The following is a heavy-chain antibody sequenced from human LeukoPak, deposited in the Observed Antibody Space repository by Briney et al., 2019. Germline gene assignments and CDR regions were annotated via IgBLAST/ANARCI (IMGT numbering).Heavy chain of an antibody. CDR3: ARSQKLLWFGELN. J-gene: IGHJ4*02. D-gene: IGHD3-10*01. CDR1: GFTFSSYS. V-gene: IGHV3-48*04. Sequence: GGSLRLSCAASGFTFSSYSMTGVRQAPGKGLEWVSYISSSSSTIYYADSVKGRFTISRDNAKNPLYLQMNSLRAEDTAVYYCARSQKLLWFGELNWGQGTLVTVSS. CDR2: ISSSSSTI.